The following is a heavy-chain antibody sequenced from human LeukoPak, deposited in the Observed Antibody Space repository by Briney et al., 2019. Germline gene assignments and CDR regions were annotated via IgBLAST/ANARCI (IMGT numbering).Heavy chain of an antibody. V-gene: IGHV4-38-2*01. J-gene: IGHJ4*02. Sequence: PSETLSLTCAVSGYSISSGYYWGWIRQPPGKGLEWIGSIYHSGSTYYNPSLKRRVTISVDTSKIQFSLKLSSVTAADTAVYYCARLFWGKYYFDYWGQGTLVTVSS. CDR1: GYSISSGYY. D-gene: IGHD7-27*01. CDR3: ARLFWGKYYFDY. CDR2: IYHSGST.